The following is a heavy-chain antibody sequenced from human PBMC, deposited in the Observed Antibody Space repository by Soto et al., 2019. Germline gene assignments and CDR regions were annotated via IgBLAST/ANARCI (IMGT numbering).Heavy chain of an antibody. Sequence: SETLCLTCAVSGGSFSGFFWGWIRQPPGKGLEWIGEVNHGGSTNYNPSLKSRVTISSDTSKNHFSLTLRSVTAADTAVYYCARAAVAAGGPFDKWGQGALVTVSS. CDR3: ARAAVAAGGPFDK. CDR1: GGSFSGFF. V-gene: IGHV4-34*01. CDR2: VNHGGST. J-gene: IGHJ4*02. D-gene: IGHD2-15*01.